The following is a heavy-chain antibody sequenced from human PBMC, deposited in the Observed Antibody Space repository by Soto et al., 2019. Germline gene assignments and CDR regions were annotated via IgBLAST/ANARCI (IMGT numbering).Heavy chain of an antibody. CDR3: ARLMGTSFDL. CDR2: ARNKVSGYTT. V-gene: IGHV3-72*01. D-gene: IGHD2-8*01. CDR1: GFTFSDHY. J-gene: IGHJ4*02. Sequence: GGSLRLSCAASGFTFSDHYMDWVRQAPGKGLEWVGRARNKVSGYTTAHAASVEGRFAISRDDSKNSLYLQMSSLKVDDTAMYFCARLMGTSFDLWGQGTLVTVSS.